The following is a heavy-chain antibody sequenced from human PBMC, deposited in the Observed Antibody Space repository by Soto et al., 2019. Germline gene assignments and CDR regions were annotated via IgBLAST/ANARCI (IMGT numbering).Heavy chain of an antibody. CDR2: IKSKTDGGTT. V-gene: IGHV3-15*01. CDR1: GFTFCNAW. CDR3: TTIPHFVWFGGLQSYDAFDI. Sequence: PRGSLSLSCAASGFTFCNAWMSWARQAPGKGLEGVGRIKSKTDGGTTDYAAPVKGRFTISRDDSKNTLYLQMNSLKTEDTAVYYCTTIPHFVWFGGLQSYDAFDIWGQGTMVTVSS. D-gene: IGHD3-10*01. J-gene: IGHJ3*02.